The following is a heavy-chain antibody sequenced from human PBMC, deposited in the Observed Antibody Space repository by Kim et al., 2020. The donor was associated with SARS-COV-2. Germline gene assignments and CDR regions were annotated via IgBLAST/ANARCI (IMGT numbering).Heavy chain of an antibody. J-gene: IGHJ4*02. V-gene: IGHV4-34*01. D-gene: IGHD2-2*01. CDR1: GGSFSGYY. Sequence: SETLSLTCAVYGGSFSGYYWSWIRQPPGKGLEWIGEINHSGSTNYNPSLKSRVTISVDTSKNQFSLKLSSVTAADTAVYYCAREGKYCSSTSCYFRGLDYWGQGTLVTVSS. CDR2: INHSGST. CDR3: AREGKYCSSTSCYFRGLDY.